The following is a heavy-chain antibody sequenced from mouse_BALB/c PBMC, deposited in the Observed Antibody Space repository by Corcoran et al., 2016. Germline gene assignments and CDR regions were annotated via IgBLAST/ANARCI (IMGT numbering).Heavy chain of an antibody. D-gene: IGHD2-1*01. Sequence: QVTLKESGPGILQPSQTLSLTCSFSGFSLSTSGMGVSWIRQPSGKGLEWLAHIYWDDDKRYNPSLKSRLTISKDTSSNQVFLKITSVDTADTATYYCARKWDGNYPCDYWGQGTTLTVSS. J-gene: IGHJ2*01. CDR2: IYWDDDK. CDR3: ARKWDGNYPCDY. V-gene: IGHV8-12*01. CDR1: GFSLSTSGMG.